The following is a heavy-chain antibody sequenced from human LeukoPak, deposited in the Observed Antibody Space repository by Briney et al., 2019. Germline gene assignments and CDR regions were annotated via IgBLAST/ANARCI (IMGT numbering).Heavy chain of an antibody. V-gene: IGHV4-30-4*08. J-gene: IGHJ3*02. Sequence: SQTLSLTCTVSGGSISSGDYYWSWIRQPPGKGLEWIGYIYYSGSTYYNPSLKSRVTISVDTSKNQFSLKLSSVTAADTAVYYCARDSGGTVSGAFDIWGQGTMVTVSS. CDR3: ARDSGGTVSGAFDI. CDR1: GGSISSGDYY. CDR2: IYYSGST. D-gene: IGHD2-15*01.